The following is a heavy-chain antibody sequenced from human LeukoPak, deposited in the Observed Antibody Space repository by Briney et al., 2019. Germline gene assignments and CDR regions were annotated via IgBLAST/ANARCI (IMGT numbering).Heavy chain of an antibody. CDR2: INSDGRNT. CDR1: GFTFSSFW. CDR3: AHISSRYYYFDS. J-gene: IGHJ4*02. Sequence: GGSLRLSCAASGFTFSSFWMHWVRQVPGKGLVWLARINSDGRNTNYADSVKGRFTISRDNAKNTLYLQMNSLRAEDTAVYYCAHISSRYYYFDSWGQGTLVTVSS. D-gene: IGHD6-25*01. V-gene: IGHV3-74*01.